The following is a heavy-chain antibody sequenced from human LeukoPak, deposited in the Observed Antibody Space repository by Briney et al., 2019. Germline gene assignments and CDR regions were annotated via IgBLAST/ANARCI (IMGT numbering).Heavy chain of an antibody. V-gene: IGHV1-46*01. J-gene: IGHJ6*02. CDR2: INPSGGIT. Sequence: ASVKVSCKASGYTFTTYYMHWVRQAPGQGLEWMGIINPSGGITSYAQKFQGRVTMTRDTSTSTVYMELSSLRFEDTAVFYCARGLGYCSGDSCYGDYYYGIDVWGQGTTVTVSS. CDR3: ARGLGYCSGDSCYGDYYYGIDV. CDR1: GYTFTTYY. D-gene: IGHD2-15*01.